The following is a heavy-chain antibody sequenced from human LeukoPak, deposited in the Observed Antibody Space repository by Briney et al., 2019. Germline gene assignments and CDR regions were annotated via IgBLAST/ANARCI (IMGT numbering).Heavy chain of an antibody. CDR2: IIPIFGTA. Sequence: SVKVSCKASGGTFSSYAISWVRQAPGQGLEWMGGIIPIFGTANYAQKFQGRVTITADESTSTAHMELSSLRSEDTAVYYCARGLAVAGMAPSTRLCGMDVWGQGTTVTVSS. J-gene: IGHJ6*02. CDR3: ARGLAVAGMAPSTRLCGMDV. V-gene: IGHV1-69*13. D-gene: IGHD6-19*01. CDR1: GGTFSSYA.